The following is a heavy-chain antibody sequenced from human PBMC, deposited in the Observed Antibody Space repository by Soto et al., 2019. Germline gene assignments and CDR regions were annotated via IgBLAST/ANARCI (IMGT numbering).Heavy chain of an antibody. Sequence: QITLKESGPTLVKPTQTLTLTCTFSGFSLSTSGVGVSWIRQPPGKALEWLALIYWDEDKRYSPFLKSRLTITKDTSTNEVVLTMTNMDPVDTGTYYCAHKGGRGAAMDVWGQGTTDTVSS. D-gene: IGHD2-15*01. CDR1: GFSLSTSGVG. CDR2: IYWDEDK. V-gene: IGHV2-5*02. CDR3: AHKGGRGAAMDV. J-gene: IGHJ6*02.